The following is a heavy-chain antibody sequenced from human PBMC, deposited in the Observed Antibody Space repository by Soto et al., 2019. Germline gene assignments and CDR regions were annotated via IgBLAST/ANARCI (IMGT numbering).Heavy chain of an antibody. V-gene: IGHV1-46*01. CDR1: RDTFTSYY. J-gene: IGHJ5*02. Sequence: ASVKVSCKAPRDTFTSYYMHSVRQAPGQGLXWXXXINPXGXSXXXXQKFQGRVTMTRDTSTSTVYMELSSLRSEDTAVYYCARMKDGFDPWGQGTLVTVSS. CDR3: ARMKDGFDP. CDR2: INPXGXSX.